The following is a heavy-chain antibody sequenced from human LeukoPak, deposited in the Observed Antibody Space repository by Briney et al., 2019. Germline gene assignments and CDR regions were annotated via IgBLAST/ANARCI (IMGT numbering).Heavy chain of an antibody. V-gene: IGHV4-34*01. D-gene: IGHD5-18*01. CDR1: GGSFSGYY. CDR2: INHSGSP. Sequence: PSETLSLTCAVYGGSFSGYYWSWIRQPPGKGLEWIGEINHSGSPNYNPSLKSRVTISVDPCKNQCSLKLSSGTAADTAVYYCARMWIQLWSPFDYWGQGTLVTVSS. J-gene: IGHJ4*02. CDR3: ARMWIQLWSPFDY.